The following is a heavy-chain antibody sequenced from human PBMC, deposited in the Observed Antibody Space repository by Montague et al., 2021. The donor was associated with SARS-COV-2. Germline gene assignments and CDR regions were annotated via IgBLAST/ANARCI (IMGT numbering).Heavy chain of an antibody. D-gene: IGHD3-22*01. J-gene: IGHJ4*02. CDR1: GGSFGDDH. V-gene: IGHV4-34*01. CDR2: IKQGGST. CDR3: ARGHLSVSMIVVVFTSASYYFDY. Sequence: SETLSLTCAVYGGSFGDDHWSWIRQPPGKGQERIGDIKQGGSTXXXPSXXXRGSISVETSKNQFSLKLTFVTAADTAVYFCARGHLSVSMIVVVFTSASYYFDYWGQGAQVTVSS.